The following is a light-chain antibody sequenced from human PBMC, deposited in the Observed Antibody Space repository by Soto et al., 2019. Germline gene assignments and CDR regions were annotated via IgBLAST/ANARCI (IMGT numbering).Light chain of an antibody. CDR3: QQYGGSTRT. J-gene: IGKJ1*01. CDR2: GAS. CDR1: QSVTTQ. V-gene: IGKV3-20*01. Sequence: IVLTQSPGTLSLSPGERATLSCRASQSVTTQLAWYQQKPGQAPRLIIHGASSRATGVPDRITGSGSGTDFPLSSSRLEAEDFAVYYWQQYGGSTRTFGQGTKVEIK.